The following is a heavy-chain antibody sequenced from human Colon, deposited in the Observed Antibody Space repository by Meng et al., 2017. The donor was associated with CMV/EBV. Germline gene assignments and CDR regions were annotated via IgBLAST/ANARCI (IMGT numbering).Heavy chain of an antibody. D-gene: IGHD2-15*01. CDR2: AKWNGDKA. CDR3: ARETSAVPRMFDI. V-gene: IGHV3-20*04. Sequence: GGSLRLSCVASGLVFDDFDISWVRLIPGKGLEWVSGAKWNGDKAGYADSVEGRFTVSRDNGKNSLYLQMDSLRDEDSGIYYCARETSAVPRMFDIWGQGTLVTVSS. CDR1: GLVFDDFD. J-gene: IGHJ4*02.